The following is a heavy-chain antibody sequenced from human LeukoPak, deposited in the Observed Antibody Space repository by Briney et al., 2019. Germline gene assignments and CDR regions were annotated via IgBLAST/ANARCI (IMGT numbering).Heavy chain of an antibody. V-gene: IGHV3-21*01. Sequence: GGSLRLSCAASGFTFGSYSMNWVRQAPGKGLEWVSSISSSSSYICYADSVKGRFTVSRDNAKNSLYLQMNSLRAEDTAVYYCARVGYSGYGGFDYWGQGTLVTVSS. CDR2: ISSSSSYI. J-gene: IGHJ4*02. CDR3: ARVGYSGYGGFDY. CDR1: GFTFGSYS. D-gene: IGHD5-12*01.